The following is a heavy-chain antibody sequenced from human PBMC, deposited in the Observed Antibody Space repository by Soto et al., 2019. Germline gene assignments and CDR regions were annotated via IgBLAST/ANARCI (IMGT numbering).Heavy chain of an antibody. CDR1: GGSISSSSYY. D-gene: IGHD3-16*02. CDR3: ARPAWGSYRVSYYMDV. CDR2: IYYSGST. Sequence: QLQLQESGPGLVKPSETLSLTCTVSGGSISSSSYYWGWIRQPPGKGLEWIGSIYYSGSTYYNPSLKSRVTISVDTSKNQFSLKLSSVTAADTAVYYCARPAWGSYRVSYYMDVWGKGTTVTVSS. J-gene: IGHJ6*03. V-gene: IGHV4-39*01.